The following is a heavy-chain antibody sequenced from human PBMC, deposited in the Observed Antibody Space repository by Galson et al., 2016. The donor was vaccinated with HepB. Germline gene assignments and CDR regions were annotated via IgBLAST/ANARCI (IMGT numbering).Heavy chain of an antibody. D-gene: IGHD2-2*01. Sequence: SLRLSCAASGFTFSAYAMHWVRQAPGKGLEWLAVMSYDGNIKQYADSVKGRSTISRHNSKKTMYLQMNSLRGDDTAVYYCARDARPTASWHYFDYWGQGTLVTVSS. CDR1: GFTFSAYA. V-gene: IGHV3-30-3*01. CDR2: MSYDGNIK. CDR3: ARDARPTASWHYFDY. J-gene: IGHJ4*02.